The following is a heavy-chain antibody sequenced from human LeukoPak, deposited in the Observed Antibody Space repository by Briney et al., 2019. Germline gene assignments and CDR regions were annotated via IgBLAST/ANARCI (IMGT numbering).Heavy chain of an antibody. V-gene: IGHV4-61*02. CDR2: IQSSGST. CDR3: ARDGPVSYFDY. Sequence: PSQTLSLTCTVSGGSISGGYYWSWIRQPAGKGLEWIGRIQSSGSTDYNPSLKSRVTTSVDTSKNEFSLKLSSVTAADTAVYYCARDGPVSYFDYWGQGTLVTVSS. CDR1: GGSISGGYY. J-gene: IGHJ4*02.